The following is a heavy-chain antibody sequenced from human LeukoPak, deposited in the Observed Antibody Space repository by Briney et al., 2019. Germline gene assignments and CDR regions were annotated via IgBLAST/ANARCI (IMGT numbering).Heavy chain of an antibody. V-gene: IGHV3-48*04. D-gene: IGHD2-15*01. Sequence: GSLRLSCAASEFTFSTYSMNWVRQAPGKGREWVSYISSSSSTIYYADSVKGRFTISRDNAKNSLFLQMNSLRAEDTAVYYCARVLRYCSGGNCYSGGLGYMDVWGKGTTVTISS. CDR1: EFTFSTYS. CDR3: ARVLRYCSGGNCYSGGLGYMDV. J-gene: IGHJ6*03. CDR2: ISSSSSTI.